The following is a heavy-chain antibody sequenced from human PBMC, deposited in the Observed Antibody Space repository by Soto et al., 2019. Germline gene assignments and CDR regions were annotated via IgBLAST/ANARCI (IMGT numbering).Heavy chain of an antibody. CDR3: ASNRRGQQPTGDYYYYMDL. D-gene: IGHD6-13*01. Sequence: QVQLVESGGGLVKPGGSLRLSCAASGFTFSDYYMSWIRQAPGKGLEWVSYISSSGSTIYYADSGKGRFTISRDNAKNSLYLQMNSLRAEDTAGYYCASNRRGQQPTGDYYYYMDLWGKGTTVTVSS. CDR1: GFTFSDYY. V-gene: IGHV3-11*01. J-gene: IGHJ6*03. CDR2: ISSSGSTI.